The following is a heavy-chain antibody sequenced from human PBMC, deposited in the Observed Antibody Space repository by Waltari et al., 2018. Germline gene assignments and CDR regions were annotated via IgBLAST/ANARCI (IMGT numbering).Heavy chain of an antibody. CDR3: VRPGSSVGWYYFDY. Sequence: QLQLQESGPGLVKPSETLSLTCTVSGDSISGLNYYWGWIRQPPGQGLEWIGSISYSGTTYCNPSLKSRVTMSVDTSKNQFSLNLSSVTAADTAVFYCVRPGSSVGWYYFDYWGQGTLVTVSS. CDR2: ISYSGTT. V-gene: IGHV4-39*01. CDR1: GDSISGLNYY. J-gene: IGHJ4*02. D-gene: IGHD6-19*01.